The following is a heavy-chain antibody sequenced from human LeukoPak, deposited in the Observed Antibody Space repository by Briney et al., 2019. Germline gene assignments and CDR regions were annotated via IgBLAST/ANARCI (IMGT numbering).Heavy chain of an antibody. J-gene: IGHJ4*02. V-gene: IGHV4-4*07. CDR1: GGSLSGHY. CDR3: ARSNLGSYDQSGYYHY. Sequence: SSETLSLTCTVSGGSLSGHYWNWIRQPAGKGLEWIGRIYISGNTWYKPSLQSRVTMSVDTSKNQFSLKMSSLTAADTAVYYCARSNLGSYDQSGYYHYWGQGTRVTVSS. D-gene: IGHD3-22*01. CDR2: IYISGNT.